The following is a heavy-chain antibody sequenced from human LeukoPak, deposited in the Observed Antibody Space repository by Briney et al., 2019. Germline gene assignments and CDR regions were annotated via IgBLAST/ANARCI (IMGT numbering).Heavy chain of an antibody. V-gene: IGHV4-31*03. CDR2: IYYSGST. CDR3: ARDSPHYGDYGPNAFDI. J-gene: IGHJ3*02. CDR1: GGSISSGGYY. D-gene: IGHD4-17*01. Sequence: PSQTLSLTCTVSGGSISSGGYYWSWIRQPPGKGLEWIGYIYYSGSTYYNPSLKSRVTISVDTSKNQFSLKLSSVTAADTAVYYCARDSPHYGDYGPNAFDIWGQGTMVTVSS.